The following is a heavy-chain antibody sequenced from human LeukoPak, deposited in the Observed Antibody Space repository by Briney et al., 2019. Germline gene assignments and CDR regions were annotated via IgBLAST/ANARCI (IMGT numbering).Heavy chain of an antibody. J-gene: IGHJ4*02. Sequence: ASVKVSCKASGYTFTGYYMHWVRQAPGQGLEWMGWINPNSGGTNYAQKFQGRVTMTRDTSISTAYMELSRLRSDDTAVYYCARDLGGGQHGDYWGQGTLVTVSS. D-gene: IGHD3-10*01. CDR3: ARDLGGGQHGDY. CDR1: GYTFTGYY. CDR2: INPNSGGT. V-gene: IGHV1-2*02.